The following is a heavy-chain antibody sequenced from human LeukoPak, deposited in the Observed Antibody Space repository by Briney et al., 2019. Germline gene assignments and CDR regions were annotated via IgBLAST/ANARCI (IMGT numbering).Heavy chain of an antibody. CDR2: ISVSGGTT. D-gene: IGHD3-10*01. J-gene: IGHJ4*02. V-gene: IGHV3-23*01. CDR1: GFTFSSYG. CDR3: TKGFYDSGSSLSALDH. Sequence: GGSLRLSCAASGFTFSSYGMSWVRQAPGKGLQWVSGISVSGGTTHYADSVKGRFTISRDNSKHTLYLQMNSLRAEGTALYYCTKGFYDSGSSLSALDHWGQGTLVTVSS.